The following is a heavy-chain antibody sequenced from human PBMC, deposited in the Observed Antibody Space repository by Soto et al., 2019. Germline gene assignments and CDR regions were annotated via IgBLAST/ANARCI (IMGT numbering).Heavy chain of an antibody. D-gene: IGHD2-15*01. J-gene: IGHJ3*02. CDR3: AKDRVRGCSGGTCYSNAFDI. CDR1: GFTFDDYA. V-gene: IGHV3-9*01. CDR2: VSWNSDSI. Sequence: GGSLRLSXAASGFTFDDYALHWVRQAPKKGLEWVSGVSWNSDSIGYADSVKGRFTISRDNAKNSLYLQMNSLRSEDTALYYCAKDRVRGCSGGTCYSNAFDIWGQGTMVTVSS.